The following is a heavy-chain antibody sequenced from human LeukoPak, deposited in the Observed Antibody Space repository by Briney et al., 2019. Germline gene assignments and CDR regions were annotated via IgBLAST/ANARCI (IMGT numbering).Heavy chain of an antibody. D-gene: IGHD3-9*01. V-gene: IGHV1-18*01. J-gene: IGHJ4*02. CDR1: GYTFTSYG. CDR3: AREPRAYYDILTGYLGPDY. Sequence: ASVKVSCKASGYTFTSYGTSWVRQAPGQGLEWMGWISAYNGNTNYAQKLQGRVTMTTDTSTSTAYMELRSLRSDDTAVYYCAREPRAYYDILTGYLGPDYWGQGTLVTVSS. CDR2: ISAYNGNT.